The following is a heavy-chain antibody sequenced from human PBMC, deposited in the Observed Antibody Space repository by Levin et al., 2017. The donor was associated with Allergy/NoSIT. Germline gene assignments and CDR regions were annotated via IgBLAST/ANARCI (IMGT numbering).Heavy chain of an antibody. D-gene: IGHD6-19*01. CDR3: ARDNPYRSGGYYFDY. J-gene: IGHJ4*02. CDR1: GFTFSSYS. V-gene: IGHV3-21*01. Sequence: GESLKISCAASGFTFSSYSMNWVRQAPGKGLEWVSSISSSSSYIYYADSVKGRFTISRDNAKNSLYLQMNSLRAEDTAVYYCARDNPYRSGGYYFDYWGQGTLVTVSS. CDR2: ISSSSSYI.